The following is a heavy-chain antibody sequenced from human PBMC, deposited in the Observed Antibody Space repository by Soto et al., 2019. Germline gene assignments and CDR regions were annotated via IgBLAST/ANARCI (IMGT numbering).Heavy chain of an antibody. D-gene: IGHD1-26*01. CDR3: EKDRPGVGNTLNWLAS. CDR1: GFTFRDYT. Sequence: PGGSLRLSCAGSGFTFRDYTMSWVRQAPGKGLEWVSGISGSGDITYYADSVRGRFTISRDNSKNTLYLQMNSLRDEDTAVYHCEKDRPGVGNTLNWLASWGQGTLVTVSS. CDR2: ISGSGDIT. V-gene: IGHV3-23*01. J-gene: IGHJ5*01.